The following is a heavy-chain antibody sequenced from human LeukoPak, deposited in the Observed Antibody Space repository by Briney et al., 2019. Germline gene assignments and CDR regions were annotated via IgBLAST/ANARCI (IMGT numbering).Heavy chain of an antibody. D-gene: IGHD4-11*01. CDR1: GGSISSGGYS. Sequence: SETLSLTCAVSGGSISSGGYSWSWIRQHPGKGLEWIGYIYYSGSTYYNPSLKSRVTISVDTSKNQFSLKLSSVTAADTAVYYCARDQVSVTTYYYYGMDVWGQGTTVTVSS. CDR2: IYYSGST. J-gene: IGHJ6*02. V-gene: IGHV4-31*11. CDR3: ARDQVSVTTYYYYGMDV.